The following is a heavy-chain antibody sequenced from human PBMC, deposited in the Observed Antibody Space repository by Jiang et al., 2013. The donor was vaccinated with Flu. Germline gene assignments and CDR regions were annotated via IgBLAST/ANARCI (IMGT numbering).Heavy chain of an antibody. CDR1: GYTFTNYN. CDR2: LNPNSGDT. J-gene: IGHJ3*02. D-gene: IGHD2-21*02. CDR3: ARRKSGPARRVVTSLPVFYGFDI. V-gene: IGHV1-8*01. Sequence: VQLVESGAEVKKPGASVMVSCKASGYTFTNYNLNWVRQAPGQGLEWMGWLNPNSGDTDSAHQFQGRVTMTRNTSINTAYMELSSLRSEDTAVYYCARRKSGPARRVVTSLPVFYGFDIWGQGALVTVSS.